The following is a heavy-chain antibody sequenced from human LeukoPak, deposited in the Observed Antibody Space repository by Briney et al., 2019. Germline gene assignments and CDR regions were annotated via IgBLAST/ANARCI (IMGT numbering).Heavy chain of an antibody. CDR1: GFTFSESW. J-gene: IGHJ5*02. CDR3: TTVGIWNMVTGEDR. V-gene: IGHV3-7*03. CDR2: LNLDGSDK. D-gene: IGHD5-18*01. Sequence: GGSLRLSCVVSGFTFSESWMSWVRQAPGKGLGWVASLNLDGSDKYYVDSVKGRFTISRDNAKNSLYLQMDSLRVEDTAVYYCTTVGIWNMVTGEDRWGQGTLVAVSS.